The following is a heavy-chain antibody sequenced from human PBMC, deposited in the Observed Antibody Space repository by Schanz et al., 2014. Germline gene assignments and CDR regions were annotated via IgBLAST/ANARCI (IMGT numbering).Heavy chain of an antibody. CDR1: GYTFTDYG. Sequence: QVQVVQSGAEVKKPGASVKVSCKASGYTFTDYGVIWVRQAPGQGLEWMGWISTSNGNTNYIQKLQGRVTMTRDTSISTAYMELSRLKSDDTAVYYCARAFGGYDPAGALDYWGQGTLVTVSS. J-gene: IGHJ4*02. V-gene: IGHV1-18*01. CDR2: ISTSNGNT. CDR3: ARAFGGYDPAGALDY. D-gene: IGHD5-12*01.